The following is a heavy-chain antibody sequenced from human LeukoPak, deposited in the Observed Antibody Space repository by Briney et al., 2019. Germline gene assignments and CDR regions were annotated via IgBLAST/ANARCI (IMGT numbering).Heavy chain of an antibody. J-gene: IGHJ4*02. CDR1: GGSISSSSYY. CDR3: ARAAYYYGSGSYLGY. CDR2: IYYSGST. Sequence: SETLSLTCTVSGGSISSSSYYWGWIRQPPGKGLEWIGSIYYSGSTYYNPSLKSRVTISVDTSKNQFSLKLSSVTAADTAVYYCARAAYYYGSGSYLGYWGQGTQVTVSS. V-gene: IGHV4-39*07. D-gene: IGHD3-10*01.